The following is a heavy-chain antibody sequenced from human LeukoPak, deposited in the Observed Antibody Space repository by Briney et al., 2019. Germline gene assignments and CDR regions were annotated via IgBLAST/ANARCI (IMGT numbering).Heavy chain of an antibody. CDR1: GGSFSGYY. J-gene: IGHJ4*02. Sequence: KASETLSLTCAVYGGSFSGYYWSWIRQPPGKGLEWIGEINHSGSTNYNPSLKSRVTISVDTSKNQFSLKLSSVTAADTAVYYCARGYCSGGSCYAYFDYWGQGTLVTVSS. CDR2: INHSGST. CDR3: ARGYCSGGSCYAYFDY. V-gene: IGHV4-34*01. D-gene: IGHD2-15*01.